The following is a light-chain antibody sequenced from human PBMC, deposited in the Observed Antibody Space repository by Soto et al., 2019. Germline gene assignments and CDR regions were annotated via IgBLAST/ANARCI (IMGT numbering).Light chain of an antibody. J-gene: IGLJ1*01. CDR3: CSYAGRYTYV. Sequence: QSVLTQPRSVSGSPGQSVSISCTGTSSDVGGYTYVSWYQQHPGKAPKVMIYDVSKRPSGVPDRFSGSKSGNTASLTISGLQSEDEADYYCCSYAGRYTYVFGTGTKVTL. CDR2: DVS. V-gene: IGLV2-11*01. CDR1: SSDVGGYTY.